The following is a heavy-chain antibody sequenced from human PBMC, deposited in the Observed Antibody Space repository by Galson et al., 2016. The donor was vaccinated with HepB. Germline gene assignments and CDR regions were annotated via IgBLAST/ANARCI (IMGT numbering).Heavy chain of an antibody. CDR3: ARERGSYTYGDV. D-gene: IGHD5-18*01. J-gene: IGHJ6*02. CDR2: INTDKGNR. Sequence: SVKVSCKAVGYTFTHYGISWVRHAPGQGLEWLGWINTDKGNRELAQNLQGRVSLTMDTSTSTAYMELRSLTSDDTAVYYCARERGSYTYGDVWGQGTTVTVSS. CDR1: GYTFTHYG. V-gene: IGHV1-18*01.